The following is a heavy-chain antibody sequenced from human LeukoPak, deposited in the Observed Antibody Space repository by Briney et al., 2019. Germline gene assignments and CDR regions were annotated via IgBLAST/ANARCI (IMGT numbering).Heavy chain of an antibody. CDR3: ASAVAGELEGFDY. J-gene: IGHJ4*02. CDR2: ISGSGGST. Sequence: PGGSLRLSCAASGFTFSSYAMSWVRQAPGKGLEWVSAISGSGGSTYYADSVKGRFTISRDNAKNSLYLQMNSLRAEDTAVYYCASAVAGELEGFDYWGQGTLVTVSS. V-gene: IGHV3-23*01. D-gene: IGHD6-19*01. CDR1: GFTFSSYA.